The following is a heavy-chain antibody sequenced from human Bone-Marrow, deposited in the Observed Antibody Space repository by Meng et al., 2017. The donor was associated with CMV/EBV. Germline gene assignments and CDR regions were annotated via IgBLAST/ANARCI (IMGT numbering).Heavy chain of an antibody. J-gene: IGHJ6*02. CDR1: GFTFSSYG. Sequence: GESLRLSCAASGFTFSSYGMHWVRQAPGKGLEWVAFIRYDGSNKYYADSVKGRFTISRDNSKNTLYLQMNSLRAEDTAVYYCAKPDELLSDYYYGMDVWGQGTTVTVSS. D-gene: IGHD2-2*01. CDR2: IRYDGSNK. CDR3: AKPDELLSDYYYGMDV. V-gene: IGHV3-30*02.